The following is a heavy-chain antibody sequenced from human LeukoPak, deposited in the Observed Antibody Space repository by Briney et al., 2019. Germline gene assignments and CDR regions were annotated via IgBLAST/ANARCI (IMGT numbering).Heavy chain of an antibody. D-gene: IGHD3-10*01. CDR2: INPSGGST. CDR1: GYTFTSYY. V-gene: IGHV1-46*01. Sequence: ASVKVSCKASGYTFTSYYVHWVRQAPGQGLEWMGLINPSGGSTNYAQKFQGRVTMTRDTSTSTVYMELSSLRSEDTAVYYCARGPRITLIRGGQWYYYMDVWGKGTTVTISS. CDR3: ARGPRITLIRGGQWYYYMDV. J-gene: IGHJ6*03.